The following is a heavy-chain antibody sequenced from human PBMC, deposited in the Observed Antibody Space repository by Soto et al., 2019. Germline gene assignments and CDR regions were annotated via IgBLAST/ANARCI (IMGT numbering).Heavy chain of an antibody. CDR3: AKKTKNTTPIIVVDLAY. CDR1: VVTFSRYG. CDR2: ISYDGSNK. V-gene: IGHV3-30*18. D-gene: IGHD2-15*01. Sequence: GGSLRLSCAASVVTFSRYGMHSVRQAQGKGLEWVAVISYDGSNKYYADSVKGRFTISRDNSENTLSQQMNSLRTLNTALYSFAKKTKNTTPIIVVDLAYWGKGPRVPVSS. J-gene: IGHJ4*02.